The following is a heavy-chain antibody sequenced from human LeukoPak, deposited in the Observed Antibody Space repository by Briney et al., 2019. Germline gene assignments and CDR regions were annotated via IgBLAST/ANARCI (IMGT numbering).Heavy chain of an antibody. CDR1: GYTFTGYY. J-gene: IGHJ3*02. CDR2: INPNSGGT. V-gene: IGHV1-2*06. Sequence: GASVKVSCEASGYTFTGYYMHWVRQAPGQGLEWMGRINPNSGGTNYAQKFQGRVTMTRNTSISTAYMELSSLRSEDTAVYYCARGRWAGGIRGDFDIWGQGTMVTVSS. D-gene: IGHD6-13*01. CDR3: ARGRWAGGIRGDFDI.